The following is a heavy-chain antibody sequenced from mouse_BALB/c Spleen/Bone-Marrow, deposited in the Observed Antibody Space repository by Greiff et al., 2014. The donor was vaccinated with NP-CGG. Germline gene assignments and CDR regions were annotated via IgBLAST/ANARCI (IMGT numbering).Heavy chain of an antibody. D-gene: IGHD2-5*01. Sequence: VQLVESGAELVRPGAPVKLSCKTSGYIFTSYWIHWVQQRSGQGLEWIARIYPGTGSSYYNEKFKGKATLTADKSSSTAYMQLNSLKSEDSAVYFCARTSNPSMDYWGRGTSVTVSS. V-gene: IGHV1S132*01. CDR3: ARTSNPSMDY. CDR2: IYPGTGSS. J-gene: IGHJ4*01. CDR1: GYIFTSYW.